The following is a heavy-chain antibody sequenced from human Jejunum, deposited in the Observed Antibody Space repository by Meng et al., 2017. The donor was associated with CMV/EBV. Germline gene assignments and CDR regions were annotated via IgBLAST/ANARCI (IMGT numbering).Heavy chain of an antibody. CDR3: AKVSTFAYGPGSFFDH. V-gene: IGHV3-23*01. CDR2: FGANGDYI. Sequence: FTFPHYAMTWVRQAPGKGLEWVSGFGANGDYINYADSVKGRFTISRDNSKNTLYLQMNSLRAEDTALYYCAKVSTFAYGPGSFFDHWGQGTPVTVSS. CDR1: FTFPHYA. D-gene: IGHD3-10*01. J-gene: IGHJ4*02.